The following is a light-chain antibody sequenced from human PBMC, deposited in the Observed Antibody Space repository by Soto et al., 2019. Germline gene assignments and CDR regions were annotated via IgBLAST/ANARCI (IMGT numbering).Light chain of an antibody. CDR1: QSVSSNY. J-gene: IGKJ2*01. V-gene: IGKV3-20*01. CDR2: AIT. CDR3: HQHSSSLPYT. Sequence: EIVLTQSPGTLSLSPGERATLSCRASQSVSSNYLAWYQQKPGQAPRLLISAITIRATGIPDRFSGSGSGTDFTLTISRLEPEDFAVYYCHQHSSSLPYTFGPGTKLEI.